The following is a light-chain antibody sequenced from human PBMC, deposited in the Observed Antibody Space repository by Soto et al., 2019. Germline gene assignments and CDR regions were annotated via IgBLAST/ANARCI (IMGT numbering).Light chain of an antibody. Sequence: DIVMTQSPDSLAVSLGERATFNCKSSQSVLYSSNNKNYLAWYQQKPGQPPKLLIYWASTRESGVPDRFSGSGSGTDFTLTINSLQAEDVAVYYCQQYYSGPITFGGGTKVEIK. CDR1: QSVLYSSNNKNY. V-gene: IGKV4-1*01. J-gene: IGKJ4*01. CDR3: QQYYSGPIT. CDR2: WAS.